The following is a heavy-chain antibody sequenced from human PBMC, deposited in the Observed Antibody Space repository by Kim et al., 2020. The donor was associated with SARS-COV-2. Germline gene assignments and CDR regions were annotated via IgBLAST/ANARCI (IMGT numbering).Heavy chain of an antibody. CDR2: IKPSGGST. D-gene: IGHD4-17*01. CDR1: GYTFTSYY. J-gene: IGHJ6*02. CDR3: ARDPTVTTLDYYYYYGMDF. V-gene: IGHV1-46*01. Sequence: ASVKVSCKASGYTFTSYYMHWVRQAPGQGLEWMGIIKPSGGSTRYAQKFQGRVTMTRDTSTSTVYMELSSLRSEDTAVYYCARDPTVTTLDYYYYYGMDFWGQGTTVTGSS.